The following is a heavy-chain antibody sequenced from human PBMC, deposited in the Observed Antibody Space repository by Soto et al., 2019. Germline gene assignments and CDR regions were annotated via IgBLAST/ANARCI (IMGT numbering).Heavy chain of an antibody. CDR2: IWYDGSNK. CDR1: GFTFSSYG. Sequence: GGSLRLSCAASGFTFSSYGMHWVRQAPGKGLEWVAVIWYDGSNKYYADSVKGRFTISRDNSKNTLYLQMNSLRAEDTAVYYCARDRITYYYYGMDVWGQGTTVTVSS. CDR3: ARDRITYYYYGMDV. V-gene: IGHV3-33*01. J-gene: IGHJ6*02.